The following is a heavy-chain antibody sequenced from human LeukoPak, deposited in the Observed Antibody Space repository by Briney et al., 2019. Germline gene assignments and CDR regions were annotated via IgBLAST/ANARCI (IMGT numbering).Heavy chain of an antibody. CDR1: GGSISSNYY. Sequence: YPSETLSLTCTVSGGSISSNYYWGWIRQPPGKGLEWIVSFFYSGSTYYNPSLKSRVTISVDTSKNQFSLRLTSVTAADTAVYYCARARGRYIDFLDYWGQGTLITVSS. D-gene: IGHD3-9*01. CDR2: FFYSGST. V-gene: IGHV4-39*02. CDR3: ARARGRYIDFLDY. J-gene: IGHJ4*02.